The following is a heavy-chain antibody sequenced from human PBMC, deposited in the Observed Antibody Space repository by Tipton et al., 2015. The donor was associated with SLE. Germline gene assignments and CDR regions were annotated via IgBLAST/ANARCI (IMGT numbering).Heavy chain of an antibody. J-gene: IGHJ6*02. CDR2: IYYSGST. D-gene: IGHD5-12*01. Sequence: TLSLTCNVSGGSISSHYWSWIRQPPGKGLEWIGYIYYSGSTNYNPSLKSRHPISVDTSKNQLSLKLSSVTAASTAVYYCPRGAGCGGYAWGSRCMDVWGQGTTVAVSS. CDR3: PRGAGCGGYAWGSRCMDV. CDR1: GGSISSHY. V-gene: IGHV4-59*11.